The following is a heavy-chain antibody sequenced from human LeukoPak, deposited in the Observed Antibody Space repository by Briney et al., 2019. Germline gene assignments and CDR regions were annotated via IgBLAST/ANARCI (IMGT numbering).Heavy chain of an antibody. Sequence: PGGSLRFSCAASGFTFSNFWMSWVRQAPGKGLEWVAIINPDGSTTGYVDSVKGRFTISRDNAKNSLCLQLNSLRAEDTAVYYCVRDPGWGSFDIWGQGTMVTVSS. CDR2: INPDGSTT. V-gene: IGHV3-7*01. CDR3: VRDPGWGSFDI. CDR1: GFTFSNFW. D-gene: IGHD3-16*01. J-gene: IGHJ3*02.